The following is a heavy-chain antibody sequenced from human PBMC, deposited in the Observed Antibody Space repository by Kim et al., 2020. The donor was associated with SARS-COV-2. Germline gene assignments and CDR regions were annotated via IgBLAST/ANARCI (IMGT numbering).Heavy chain of an antibody. V-gene: IGHV1-3*01. J-gene: IGHJ4*02. CDR2: IDADNGNT. CDR1: GYTFTRYA. Sequence: ASVKVSCKASGYTFTRYAFHWVRQAPGQRLEWMGRIDADNGNTKYSQKFQGRVTISRDTSASTSYMALNNLRSEDTAVYYCARNEDYWGQGTLVTVSS. CDR3: ARNEDY.